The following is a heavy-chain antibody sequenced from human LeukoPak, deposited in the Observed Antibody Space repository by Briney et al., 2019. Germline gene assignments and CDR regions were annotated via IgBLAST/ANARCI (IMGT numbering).Heavy chain of an antibody. CDR3: ARGSGSGSYYPRFDY. CDR2: ISSSSDHI. D-gene: IGHD3-10*01. CDR1: GFSFSSYS. J-gene: IGHJ4*02. Sequence: PGGSLRLSCAASGFSFSSYSMNWVRQAPGKGLEWVSSISSSSDHIYYAESVKGRFTISRDNAKNSLYVQVNSLRAEDTAVYYCARGSGSGSYYPRFDYWGQGTLVTVSS. V-gene: IGHV3-21*01.